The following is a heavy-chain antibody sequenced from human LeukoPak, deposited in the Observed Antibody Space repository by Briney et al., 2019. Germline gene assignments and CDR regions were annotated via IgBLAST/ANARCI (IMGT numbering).Heavy chain of an antibody. CDR3: ATLRAGCGYSLSFGVDYYGMDV. CDR1: GYTLTELS. V-gene: IGHV1-24*01. Sequence: ASVKVSCKVSGYTLTELSMHWVRQAPGKGLEWMGGFDPEDGETVYAQKFQGRVTMTEDTSTDTAYMELSSLRSEDTAVYYCATLRAGCGYSLSFGVDYYGMDVWGQGTTVTVSS. D-gene: IGHD5-18*01. J-gene: IGHJ6*02. CDR2: FDPEDGET.